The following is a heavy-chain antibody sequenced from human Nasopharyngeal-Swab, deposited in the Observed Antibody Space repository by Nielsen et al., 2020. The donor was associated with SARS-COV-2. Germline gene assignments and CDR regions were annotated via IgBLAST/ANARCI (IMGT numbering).Heavy chain of an antibody. J-gene: IGHJ4*02. CDR3: AKDVHGDYGGIDY. CDR2: ISYDGSND. D-gene: IGHD4-17*01. V-gene: IGHV3-30*18. Sequence: SLKTSCAASGFTFSSSVMDWVRQAPGEGLEWVAVISYDGSNDYYGDSVKGRFTISRDNSKNTLYLQMNSLRVDDTAVYYCAKDVHGDYGGIDYWGQGILVTVSS. CDR1: GFTFSSSV.